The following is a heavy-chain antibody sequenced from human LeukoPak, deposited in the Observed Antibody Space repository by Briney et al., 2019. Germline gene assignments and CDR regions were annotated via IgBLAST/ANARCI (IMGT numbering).Heavy chain of an antibody. J-gene: IGHJ4*01. CDR1: GDSITNYY. Sequence: SETLSLTCSVSGDSITNYYWSWIRQPPGKGLEWIGYIFYSGSANYNPSLKSRVTISVYTPKNQFSLELTSVTAADTAVYYCARVFRRDGYFDYWGRGTLVTVSA. CDR3: ARVFRRDGYFDY. CDR2: IFYSGSA. V-gene: IGHV4-59*01. D-gene: IGHD3-9*01.